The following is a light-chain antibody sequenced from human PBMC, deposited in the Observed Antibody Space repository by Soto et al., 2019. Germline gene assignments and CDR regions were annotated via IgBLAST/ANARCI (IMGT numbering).Light chain of an antibody. CDR3: QQYGSSQWT. CDR1: QTVSNSY. CDR2: GTS. J-gene: IGKJ1*01. Sequence: ETVLTQSPGSLSLSLGDRATLSCRASQTVSNSYLAWYQQKPGQAPRLLIYGTSSRATGIPDRFSGSGSGTDFTLTINRLEPEDFVIYYCQQYGSSQWTLGQGTKVDI. V-gene: IGKV3-20*01.